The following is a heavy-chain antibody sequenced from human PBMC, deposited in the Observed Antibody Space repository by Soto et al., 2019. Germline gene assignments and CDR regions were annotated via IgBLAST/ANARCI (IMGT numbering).Heavy chain of an antibody. V-gene: IGHV1-18*01. CDR2: ISAYNGNT. D-gene: IGHD3-16*02. Sequence: ASGKVSCKASGYTFTSYGISWVRQAPGQGLEWMGWISAYNGNTNYAQKLQGRVTMTTDTSTSTAYMELRSLRSDDTAVYYCARGPITITFGRVIVIGPFDNWGQGTLVTVSS. J-gene: IGHJ4*02. CDR1: GYTFTSYG. CDR3: ARGPITITFGRVIVIGPFDN.